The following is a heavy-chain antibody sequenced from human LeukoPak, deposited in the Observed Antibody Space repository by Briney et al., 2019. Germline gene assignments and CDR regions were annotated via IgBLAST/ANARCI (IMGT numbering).Heavy chain of an antibody. CDR1: GYTFTSYY. CDR2: INPSGGST. Sequence: ASVKVSCKASGYTFTSYYMHWVRQAPGQGLEWMGIINPSGGSTSYAQKFQGRVTMTRDTSTSAVYMELSSLRSEDTAVYYCARHYDSSGYYRDAFDIWGQGTMVTVSS. J-gene: IGHJ3*02. CDR3: ARHYDSSGYYRDAFDI. D-gene: IGHD3-22*01. V-gene: IGHV1-46*01.